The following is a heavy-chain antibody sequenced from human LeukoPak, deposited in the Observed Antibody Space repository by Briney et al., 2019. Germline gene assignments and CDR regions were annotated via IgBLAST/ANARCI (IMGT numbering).Heavy chain of an antibody. V-gene: IGHV3-30*02. CDR2: IRHNGIDK. D-gene: IGHD3-22*01. CDR1: GFTFSSYG. CDR3: ARDQGRYYYDSSGYTGSDY. J-gene: IGHJ4*02. Sequence: GGSLRLSCAASGFTFSSYGMHWVRQAPGKGLEWVAFIRHNGIDKYLADSLKGRFIISRDNSKNTLYLLMDSLRAEDTAVYYCARDQGRYYYDSSGYTGSDYWGQGTLVTVSS.